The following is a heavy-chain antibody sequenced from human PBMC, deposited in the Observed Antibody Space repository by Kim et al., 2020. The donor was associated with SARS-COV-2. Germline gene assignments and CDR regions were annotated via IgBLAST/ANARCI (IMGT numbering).Heavy chain of an antibody. Sequence: ASVKVSCKASGYTFTSYSIAWVRQAPGQGLEWMGWISAYNGNTNYAQKVQGRVTMTTDTSTSTAYMELRSLRSDDTAVYYCARDSGSYGEIDYWGQGTLVTVSS. CDR3: ARDSGSYGEIDY. D-gene: IGHD5-18*01. V-gene: IGHV1-18*01. CDR1: GYTFTSYS. J-gene: IGHJ4*02. CDR2: ISAYNGNT.